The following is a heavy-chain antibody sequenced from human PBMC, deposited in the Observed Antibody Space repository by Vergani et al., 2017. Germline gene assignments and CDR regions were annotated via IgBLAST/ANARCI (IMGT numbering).Heavy chain of an antibody. J-gene: IGHJ4*02. CDR2: IWYDGSNK. CDR1: GFTFSSYG. CDR3: VKDAGSYENFFDS. D-gene: IGHD1-26*01. Sequence: QVQLVESGGGVVQPGRSLRLSCAASGFTFSSYGMHWVRQAPGKGLEWVAVIWYDGSNKYYADSVKGRFTISRDNSKNTLYLQMNSLRAEDTATYYCVKDAGSYENFFDSWGQRTLVTVSS. V-gene: IGHV3-33*06.